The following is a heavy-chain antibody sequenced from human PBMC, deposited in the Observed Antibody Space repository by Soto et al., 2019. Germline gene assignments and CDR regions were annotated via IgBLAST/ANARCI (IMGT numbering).Heavy chain of an antibody. V-gene: IGHV4-59*01. CDR2: IYYSGST. CDR3: ARDSAPDSSGYYYDAFDI. J-gene: IGHJ3*02. Sequence: SETLSFTCTVSGGSISSYYWSWIRQPPGKGLEWIGYIYYSGSTNYNPSLKSRVTISVDTSKNQFSLKLSSVTAADTAVYYCARDSAPDSSGYYYDAFDIWGQGTMVTVS. CDR1: GGSISSYY. D-gene: IGHD3-22*01.